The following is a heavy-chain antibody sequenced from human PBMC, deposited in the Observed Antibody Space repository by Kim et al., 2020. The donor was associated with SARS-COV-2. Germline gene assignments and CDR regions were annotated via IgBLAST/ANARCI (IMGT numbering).Heavy chain of an antibody. Sequence: ASVKVSCKASGYTFTSYAMNWVRQAPGQGLEWMGWINTNTGNPTYAQGFTGRFVFSLDTSVSTAYLQISSLKAEDTAVYSCARGPQGFWSGYYYYYYMDVWGKGTTVTVSS. V-gene: IGHV7-4-1*02. CDR1: GYTFTSYA. D-gene: IGHD3-3*01. CDR2: INTNTGNP. CDR3: ARGPQGFWSGYYYYYYMDV. J-gene: IGHJ6*03.